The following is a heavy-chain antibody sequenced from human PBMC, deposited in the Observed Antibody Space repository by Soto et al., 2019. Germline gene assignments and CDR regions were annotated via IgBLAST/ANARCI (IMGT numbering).Heavy chain of an antibody. D-gene: IGHD1-1*01. V-gene: IGHV3-23*01. Sequence: KGLEWVSAISGSGGSTYYADSVKCRFTISRDNSKNTLYLQMNSLRAEDTAVYYCANFFFQAQDGIRGTVPVSAFLLNRSSDL. CDR3: ANFFFQAQDGIRGTVPVSAFLLNRSSDL. CDR2: ISGSGGST. J-gene: IGHJ2*01.